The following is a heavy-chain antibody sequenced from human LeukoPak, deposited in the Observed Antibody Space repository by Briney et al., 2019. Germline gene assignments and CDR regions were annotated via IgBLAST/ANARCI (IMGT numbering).Heavy chain of an antibody. CDR1: GFSFSSSE. CDR3: ARDSTYGDFDY. Sequence: GGSLRLSCAASGFSFSSSEMNWVRQAPGKGPEWVSHINSGGSTKYYADSVRGRFTMSRDNAKNLLYLQMNSLRDEDTALYYCARDSTYGDFDYWGQGTLVTVSS. D-gene: IGHD3-10*01. CDR2: INSGGSTK. J-gene: IGHJ4*02. V-gene: IGHV3-48*03.